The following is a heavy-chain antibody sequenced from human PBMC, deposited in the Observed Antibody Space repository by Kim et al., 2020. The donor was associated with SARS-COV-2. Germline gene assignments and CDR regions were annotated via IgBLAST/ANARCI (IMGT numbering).Heavy chain of an antibody. D-gene: IGHD6-19*01. CDR2: IWYDGSNK. V-gene: IGHV3-33*01. J-gene: IGHJ6*02. CDR1: GSTFSSYG. Sequence: GGSLRLSCAASGSTFSSYGMHWVRQAPGKGLEWVAVIWYDGSNKYYADSVKGRFTISRDNSKNTLYLQMNSLRAEDTAVYYCARVVAGTVYYYYYYGMDVWGQGTTVTVSS. CDR3: ARVVAGTVYYYYYYGMDV.